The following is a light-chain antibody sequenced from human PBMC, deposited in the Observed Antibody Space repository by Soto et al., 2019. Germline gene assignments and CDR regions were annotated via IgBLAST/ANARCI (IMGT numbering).Light chain of an antibody. V-gene: IGLV1-40*01. Sequence: QSVLTQPPSVSGAPGQRVTISCTGSSSNIGAGYDVHWYQQLPETAPKLLIYGNNNRPSGVPDRFSGSKSGTSASLAITGLQAEDEAHYYCQSYDSSLSVVFGGGTKLPVL. J-gene: IGLJ2*01. CDR2: GNN. CDR1: SSNIGAGYD. CDR3: QSYDSSLSVV.